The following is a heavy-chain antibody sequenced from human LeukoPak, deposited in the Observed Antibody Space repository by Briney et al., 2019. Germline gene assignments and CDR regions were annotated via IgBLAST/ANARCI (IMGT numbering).Heavy chain of an antibody. D-gene: IGHD3-10*01. J-gene: IGHJ4*02. V-gene: IGHV1-2*02. CDR2: INPNSGGT. CDR3: PRGRITMVRGVNY. Sequence: ASVKDSCKASGYTFTGHYMHWVRQASGQGLEWMGWINPNSGGTNYAQKFQGRVTMTWDTSIRTPYLELSRLTSDEPAVSYCPRGRITMVRGVNYWSQETLVTVSS. CDR1: GYTFTGHY.